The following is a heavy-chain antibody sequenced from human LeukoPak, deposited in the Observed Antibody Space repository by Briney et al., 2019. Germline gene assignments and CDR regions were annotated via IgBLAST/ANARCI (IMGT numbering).Heavy chain of an antibody. D-gene: IGHD5-18*01. J-gene: IGHJ4*02. CDR3: ASRSAKDTAIVEY. V-gene: IGHV3-30*04. Sequence: GRSLRLSCAASGFTFSSYVMHWVRQAPGKGLEWVAIISYDGSNEYYADSVKGRFTISRDNSKNTLYLQMNSLRAADTAVYYCASRSAKDTAIVEYWGQGTLVTVSS. CDR2: ISYDGSNE. CDR1: GFTFSSYV.